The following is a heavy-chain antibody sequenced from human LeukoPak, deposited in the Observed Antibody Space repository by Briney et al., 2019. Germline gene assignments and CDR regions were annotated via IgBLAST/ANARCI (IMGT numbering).Heavy chain of an antibody. Sequence: QSGGSLRLSCAASGFTFSSYAMSWVRQAPGKGLEWVSAISGSGGSTYYADSVKGRFTISRDNSKNTLSLQMNSLRAEDTAVYYCAKHKLGGTTAGFDYWGQGTLVTVSS. D-gene: IGHD4-23*01. CDR1: GFTFSSYA. V-gene: IGHV3-23*01. CDR2: ISGSGGST. J-gene: IGHJ4*02. CDR3: AKHKLGGTTAGFDY.